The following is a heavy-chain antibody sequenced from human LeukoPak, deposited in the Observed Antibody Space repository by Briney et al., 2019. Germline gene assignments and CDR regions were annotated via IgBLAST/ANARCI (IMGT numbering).Heavy chain of an antibody. CDR2: IYYSGST. D-gene: IGHD3-22*01. J-gene: IGHJ4*02. Sequence: SETLSLTCTVSGGSISSYYWSWIRQPPGKGLEWIGYIYYSGSTNYNPSFKSRVTISVDTSKNQFSLKLSSVTAADTAVYYCARDRYYYDSSGYYSRGFDYWGQGTLVTVSS. CDR1: GGSISSYY. CDR3: ARDRYYYDSSGYYSRGFDY. V-gene: IGHV4-59*01.